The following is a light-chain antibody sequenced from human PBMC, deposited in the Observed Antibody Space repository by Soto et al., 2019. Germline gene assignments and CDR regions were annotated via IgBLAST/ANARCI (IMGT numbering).Light chain of an antibody. CDR1: QSLVYSDGNTY. Sequence: DVVMTQSPLSLPVTLGQPASISCRSSQSLVYSDGNTYLNLFQQWPGQSPRRLFCKVSNRDSGVPDIVSGSGSGTDFALKISRVEAEYVGIYYCMQATHWPRTFSQGTKVEIK. J-gene: IGKJ1*01. CDR3: MQATHWPRT. V-gene: IGKV2-30*01. CDR2: KVS.